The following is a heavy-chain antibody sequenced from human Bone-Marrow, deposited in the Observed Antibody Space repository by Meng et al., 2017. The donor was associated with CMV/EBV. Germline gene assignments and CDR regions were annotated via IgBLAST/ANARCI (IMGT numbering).Heavy chain of an antibody. CDR2: IIPILGIA. V-gene: IGHV1-69*02. D-gene: IGHD3-10*01. CDR1: GGTFSSYT. J-gene: IGHJ6*02. CDR3: ARPRVPWDYYYGMDV. Sequence: SVKVSCKASGGTFSSYTISWVRQAPGQGLEWMGRIIPILGIANYAQKFQGRVTITADKSTSTAYMELSSLRSEDTAVYYCARPRVPWDYYYGMDVWGQGTTVTVSS.